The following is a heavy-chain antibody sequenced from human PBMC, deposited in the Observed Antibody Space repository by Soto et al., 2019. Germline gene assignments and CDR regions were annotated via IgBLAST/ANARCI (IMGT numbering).Heavy chain of an antibody. CDR3: ARDLLSRRYDFWSGYYLGGYMDV. CDR1: GCSISSGGYY. V-gene: IGHV4-31*03. D-gene: IGHD3-3*01. J-gene: IGHJ6*03. CDR2: IYYSGST. Sequence: PSETLSLACTVSGCSISSGGYYWSWIRQHPGKGLEWIGYIYYSGSTYYNPSLKSRVTISVDTSKNQFSLKLSSVTAADTAVYYCARDLLSRRYDFWSGYYLGGYMDVWGKGTTVTVSS.